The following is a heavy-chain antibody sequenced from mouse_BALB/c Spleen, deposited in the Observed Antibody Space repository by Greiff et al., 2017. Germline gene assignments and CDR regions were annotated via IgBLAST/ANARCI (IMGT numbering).Heavy chain of an antibody. CDR2: IYPGDGDT. J-gene: IGHJ2*01. V-gene: IGHV1-87*01. Sequence: QVQLKQSGAELARPGASVKLSCKASGYTFTSYWMQWVKQRPGQGLEWIGAIYPGDGDTRYTQKFKGKATLTADKSSSTAYMQLSSLASEDSAVYYCARDWDAWDYWGQGTTLTVSS. CDR3: ARDWDAWDY. CDR1: GYTFTSYW. D-gene: IGHD4-1*01.